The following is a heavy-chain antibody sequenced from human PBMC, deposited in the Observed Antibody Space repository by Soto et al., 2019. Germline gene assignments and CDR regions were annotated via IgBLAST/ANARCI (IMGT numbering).Heavy chain of an antibody. CDR2: IYWDDDK. V-gene: IGHV2-5*02. CDR3: VYSSGYSWAFDI. Sequence: QITLKESGPTLVKPTQTLTLTCTFSGFSLSTSGVGVGWIRQPPGKALEWLALIYWDDDKRYSPSLKRRLTISKHTSKNQVVLTMTHMDPVDTATYYCVYSSGYSWAFDIWGQGTVVIVSS. D-gene: IGHD3-22*01. CDR1: GFSLSTSGVG. J-gene: IGHJ3*02.